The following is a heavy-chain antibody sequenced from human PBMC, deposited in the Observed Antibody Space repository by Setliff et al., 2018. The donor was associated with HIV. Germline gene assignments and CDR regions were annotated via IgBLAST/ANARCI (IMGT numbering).Heavy chain of an antibody. CDR1: GFTFSSYW. CDR3: ARDRIPEYYYDSSGNWFDP. Sequence: PGGSLRLSCAASGFTFSSYWMSWVRQAPGKGLEWVANIKQDGSEKYYVDSVKGRFTISRDNAKSSLYLQMNSLRAKDTAVYYCARDRIPEYYYDSSGNWFDPWGQGTLVTVSS. V-gene: IGHV3-7*03. CDR2: IKQDGSEK. D-gene: IGHD3-22*01. J-gene: IGHJ5*02.